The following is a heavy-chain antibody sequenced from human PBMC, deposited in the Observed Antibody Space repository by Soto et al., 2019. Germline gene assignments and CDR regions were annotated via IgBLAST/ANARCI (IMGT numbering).Heavy chain of an antibody. Sequence: QLQLQESGPGLVKPSETLSLTCTVSGGSISSSSYYWGWIRQPPGKGLEWIGSIYYSGSTYYNPSLKSRVTISVDTSKNQFSLKLSSVTAADTAVYYCASSEPDIAAAGRFDYWGQGTLVTVSS. D-gene: IGHD6-13*01. CDR2: IYYSGST. V-gene: IGHV4-39*01. CDR3: ASSEPDIAAAGRFDY. CDR1: GGSISSSSYY. J-gene: IGHJ4*02.